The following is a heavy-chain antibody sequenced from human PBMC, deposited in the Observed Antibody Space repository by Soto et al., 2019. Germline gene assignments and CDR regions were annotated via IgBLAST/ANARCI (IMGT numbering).Heavy chain of an antibody. D-gene: IGHD1-26*01. CDR1: GFTFSSYT. CDR3: ARMYLCGSPDY. J-gene: IGHJ4*02. CDR2: ISGSSVYI. V-gene: IGHV3-21*01. Sequence: EVQLVESGGGLVKPGGSLRLSCAASGFTFSSYTMNWVRQAPGKGLEWVSCISGSSVYIYYADSVKGRFTISRDNAKNSLYLLMNSLRADDTAVYYCARMYLCGSPDYCGQGTLVTVSS.